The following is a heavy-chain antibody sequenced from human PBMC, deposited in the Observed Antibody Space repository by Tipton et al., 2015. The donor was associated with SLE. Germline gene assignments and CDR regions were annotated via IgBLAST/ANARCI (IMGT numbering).Heavy chain of an antibody. CDR2: VYSGGNT. Sequence: GSLRLSCAASGFTFRNYAMGWVRQAPGKGLEWVSAVYSGGNTYYGDSVKGRFTISRDNSKNTGHLQMNSLRVEDTAVYYCVRDIGAFDIWGQGTVVTVSS. D-gene: IGHD3-3*01. J-gene: IGHJ3*02. V-gene: IGHV3-23*03. CDR3: VRDIGAFDI. CDR1: GFTFRNYA.